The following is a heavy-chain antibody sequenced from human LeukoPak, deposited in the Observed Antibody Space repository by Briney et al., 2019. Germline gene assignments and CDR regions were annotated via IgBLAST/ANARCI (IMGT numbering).Heavy chain of an antibody. CDR1: IDSTRGNY. CDR2: VHRSGRT. Sequence: SETLSLTCAVSIDSTRGNYWSWVRQSPGEGLEWIGEVHRSGRTNYMPSLKSRVTISIDNSKDQIPLDLASVTAADTAVYYCATEILGAPTLGAYWGQGTLVTVSS. V-gene: IGHV4-4*02. D-gene: IGHD2-8*02. CDR3: ATEILGAPTLGAY. J-gene: IGHJ4*02.